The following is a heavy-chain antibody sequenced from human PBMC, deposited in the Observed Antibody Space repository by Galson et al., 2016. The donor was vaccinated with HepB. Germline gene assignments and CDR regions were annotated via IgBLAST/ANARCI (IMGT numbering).Heavy chain of an antibody. D-gene: IGHD6-25*01. Sequence: SVKVSCKASGYTFANYGINWVRQAPGQGLEWMGWISPNGDNKNYADDFYHKIIMTTDTSTTTAYLELRSLTSADTAVYFCARDVLVAAPDHLDFWGQGTLVTVSS. CDR3: ARDVLVAAPDHLDF. CDR1: GYTFANYG. V-gene: IGHV1-18*01. CDR2: ISPNGDNK. J-gene: IGHJ4*02.